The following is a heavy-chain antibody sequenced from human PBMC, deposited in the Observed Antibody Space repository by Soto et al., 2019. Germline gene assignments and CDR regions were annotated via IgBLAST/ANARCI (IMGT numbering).Heavy chain of an antibody. D-gene: IGHD3-10*01. Sequence: SETLSLTCTVSGGSINSGDYYWTWVRQPPGKGLEWIGNIFHSGSTYYAPSLQSRVTISLDTSKNHFSLKLSSVTPADTAVYYCARDRYYGSGSYYNFYSGMDVWGQGTTVTVSS. V-gene: IGHV4-30-4*01. CDR2: IFHSGST. CDR1: GGSINSGDYY. CDR3: ARDRYYGSGSYYNFYSGMDV. J-gene: IGHJ6*02.